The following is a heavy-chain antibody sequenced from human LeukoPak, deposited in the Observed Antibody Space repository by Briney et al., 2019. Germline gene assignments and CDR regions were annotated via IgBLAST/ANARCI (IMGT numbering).Heavy chain of an antibody. Sequence: PSGTLSLTCAVYGVSFSGYYWSWLRQPPGKGLEWLGEINHSGSTNYNPSLKSRVTISVDTSKNQFSLKLSSVTAADTAVYYCARDVVVPAAIAFWYFDLWGRGTLVTVSS. J-gene: IGHJ2*01. CDR1: GVSFSGYY. V-gene: IGHV4-34*01. D-gene: IGHD2-2*01. CDR3: ARDVVVPAAIAFWYFDL. CDR2: INHSGST.